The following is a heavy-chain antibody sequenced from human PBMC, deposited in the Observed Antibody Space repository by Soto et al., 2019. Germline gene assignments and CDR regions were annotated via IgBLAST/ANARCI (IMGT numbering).Heavy chain of an antibody. CDR1: GGTFNTYI. Sequence: QVQLVQSGAEVKKPGSSVKVSCKASGGTFNTYIITWVRQAPGQGLEWMGGIIPSCGTANYAPKFRGRVTITADDSTTTVYMEVSSLRSESTAVYFCATVETPGGGPPASPTPQAFVVWGQGTEVTVSS. V-gene: IGHV1-69*01. CDR2: IIPSCGTA. D-gene: IGHD2-21*02. CDR3: ATVETPGGGPPASPTPQAFVV. J-gene: IGHJ3*01.